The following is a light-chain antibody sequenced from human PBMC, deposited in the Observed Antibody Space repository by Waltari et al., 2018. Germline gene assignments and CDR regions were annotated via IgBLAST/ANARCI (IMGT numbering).Light chain of an antibody. V-gene: IGKV3-20*01. J-gene: IGKJ2*01. Sequence: EIVLTQSPGTLSLSPWQRSTLSCRASQSVSSSYLAWYQQKPGQAPRVLIYGASIRATGIPDRFSGSGSGTDFTLTISRLEPEDFALYFCQQYGGSPAYTFGQGPSWRS. CDR3: QQYGGSPAYT. CDR1: QSVSSSY. CDR2: GAS.